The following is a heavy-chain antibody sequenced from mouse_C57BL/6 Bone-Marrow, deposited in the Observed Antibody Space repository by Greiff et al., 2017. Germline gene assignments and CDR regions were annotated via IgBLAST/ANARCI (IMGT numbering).Heavy chain of an antibody. V-gene: IGHV5-12*01. CDR2: ISNGGGST. CDR1: GFTFSDYY. J-gene: IGHJ3*01. D-gene: IGHD2-5*01. Sequence: EVQLVESGGGLVQPGGSLKLSCAASGFTFSDYYMYWVRQTPEKRLEWVAYISNGGGSTYYPDTVKGRFTISRDNAKNTLYLQMSRLKSEDTAMYYCARPPAYYSNYLAYWGQGTLVTVSA. CDR3: ARPPAYYSNYLAY.